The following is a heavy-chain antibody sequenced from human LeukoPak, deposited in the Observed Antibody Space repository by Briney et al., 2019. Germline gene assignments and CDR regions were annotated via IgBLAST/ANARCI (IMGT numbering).Heavy chain of an antibody. D-gene: IGHD6-13*01. J-gene: IGHJ1*01. CDR3: AKDSHESAAGIVQH. CDR1: GYTFTGYY. V-gene: IGHV1-2*02. Sequence: ASVKVSCKASGYTFTGYYIHWVRQAPGQGLEWMGWIGPNTGGTNYAQKFQGRVTMTRDTSISTAYMELSSLISDDTAVYYCAKDSHESAAGIVQHWGQGTLVTVSS. CDR2: IGPNTGGT.